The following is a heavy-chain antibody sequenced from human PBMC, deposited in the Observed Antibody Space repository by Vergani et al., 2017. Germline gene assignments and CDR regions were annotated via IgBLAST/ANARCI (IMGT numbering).Heavy chain of an antibody. CDR1: GGSFNHYY. J-gene: IGHJ6*03. Sequence: QVQLQQWGAGLLKPSETLSLTCAVSGGSFNHYYWNWIRQTPGKGLEWIGEINHSGSTNYNPSLKSRVTISVDASKNQFSLKLSSVTAADTAVYYCARAMYSSIWYGDKWYYYHYMDVWGKGTTVTVSS. CDR2: INHSGST. D-gene: IGHD6-13*01. CDR3: ARAMYSSIWYGDKWYYYHYMDV. V-gene: IGHV4-34*01.